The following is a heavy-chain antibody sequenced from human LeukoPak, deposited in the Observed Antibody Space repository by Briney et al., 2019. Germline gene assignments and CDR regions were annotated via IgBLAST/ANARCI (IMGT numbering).Heavy chain of an antibody. J-gene: IGHJ3*02. V-gene: IGHV4-61*02. CDR3: ARWSELDPPDAFDI. CDR1: GGSISSGSYY. CDR2: IYTSGST. Sequence: KPSQTLSLTCTVSGGSISSGSYYWSWIRQPAGKGLEWIGRIYTSGSTNYNPSLKSRVTISVDTSKNQFSLKLSSVTAADTAVYYCARWSELDPPDAFDIWGQGTMVTVSS. D-gene: IGHD1-26*01.